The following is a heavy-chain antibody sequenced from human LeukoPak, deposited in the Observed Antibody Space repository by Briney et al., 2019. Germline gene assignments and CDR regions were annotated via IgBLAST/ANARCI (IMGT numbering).Heavy chain of an antibody. D-gene: IGHD2-2*01. CDR3: ARSQSSSLFYYYYYYMDV. CDR1: GGSISSYY. J-gene: IGHJ6*03. Sequence: SETLSLTCTVSGGSISSYYWSWIRQPAGKGLEWIGRIYTSGSTNYNPSLKSRVTISVDTSKNQFSLKLSSVTAADTAVYYCARSQSSSLFYYYYYYMDVWGKGTTVTISS. CDR2: IYTSGST. V-gene: IGHV4-4*07.